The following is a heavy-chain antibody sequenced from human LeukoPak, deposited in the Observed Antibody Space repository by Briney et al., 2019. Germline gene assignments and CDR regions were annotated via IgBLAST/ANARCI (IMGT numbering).Heavy chain of an antibody. Sequence: GGSLRLSCAASGFTVSSNYMSWVRQAPGKGLEWVAVIWFDGSTKYYVDSVNGRFTISRDNSKNTLYLQMNSLRAEDTAVYYCASAAGPFDNWGQGTLVTVSS. CDR2: IWFDGSTK. J-gene: IGHJ4*02. D-gene: IGHD6-13*01. V-gene: IGHV3-33*08. CDR1: GFTVSSNY. CDR3: ASAAGPFDN.